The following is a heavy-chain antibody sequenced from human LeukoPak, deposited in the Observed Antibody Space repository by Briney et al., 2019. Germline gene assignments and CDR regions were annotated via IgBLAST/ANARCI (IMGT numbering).Heavy chain of an antibody. V-gene: IGHV3-23*01. D-gene: IGHD6-19*01. CDR1: GFTFSNYA. CDR2: ISGSGDNT. J-gene: IGHJ4*02. CDR3: AKARSAVAASAANY. Sequence: GGSLRLSCAASGFTFSNYAMSWVRQAPGKGLEWVLTISGSGDNTYNAESVKGRFTISRDNSKNPLYLQVTSLRVEDTAIYYCAKARSAVAASAANYWGQGTLVTVSS.